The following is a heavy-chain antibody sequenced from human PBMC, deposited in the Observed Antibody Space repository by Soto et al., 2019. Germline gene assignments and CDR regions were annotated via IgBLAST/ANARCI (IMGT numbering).Heavy chain of an antibody. D-gene: IGHD6-19*01. V-gene: IGHV1-18*01. CDR3: ARMTMAGETYDY. J-gene: IGHJ4*02. CDR1: GYTFTSYG. CDR2: ISAYNGNT. Sequence: EASMNVSCKASGYTFTSYGISWVRQAPGQGLEWMGWISAYNGNTNYAQKLQGRVTMTTDTSTSTAYMELRSLRSDDTAVYYCARMTMAGETYDYWGQGTLVTVSS.